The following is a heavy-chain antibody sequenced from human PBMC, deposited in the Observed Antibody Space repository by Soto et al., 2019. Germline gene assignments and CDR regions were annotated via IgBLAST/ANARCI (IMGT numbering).Heavy chain of an antibody. D-gene: IGHD3-3*01. Sequence: PSETLSLTCTVSGGSISSYYWSWIRQPAGKGLEWFGRIYTSGSTNYNPSLKSRVTMSVDTSKNQFSLKQRSVTPADEAVYYLARDELDPDFWSGYHNGMEGWGQVNTVAVSS. CDR2: IYTSGST. J-gene: IGHJ6*02. V-gene: IGHV4-4*07. CDR1: GGSISSYY. CDR3: ARDELDPDFWSGYHNGMEG.